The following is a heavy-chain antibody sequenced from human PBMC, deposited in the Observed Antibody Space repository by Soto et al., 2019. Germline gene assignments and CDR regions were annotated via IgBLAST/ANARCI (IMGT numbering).Heavy chain of an antibody. V-gene: IGHV3-30*18. CDR1: GFTFSSYG. CDR2: ISYDGSNK. J-gene: IGHJ6*02. Sequence: GGSLRLSCAASGFTFSSYGMHWVRQAPGKGLEWVAVISYDGSNKYYADSVKGRFTISRDNSKNTLYLQMNSLKAEDTAVYYCAKDSAHYYYYYGMDVWGQGTTVTVYS. CDR3: AKDSAHYYYYYGMDV.